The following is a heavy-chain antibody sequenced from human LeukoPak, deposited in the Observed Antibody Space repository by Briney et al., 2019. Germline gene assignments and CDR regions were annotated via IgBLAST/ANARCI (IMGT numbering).Heavy chain of an antibody. J-gene: IGHJ5*02. CDR2: ISWNSGSI. CDR1: GFTFDDYA. Sequence: GGSLRLSCAASGFTFDDYAMHWVRQPPGKGLEWVSGISWNSGSIGYADSVKGRFTISRDNAKNSLYLQMNSLRAEDTALYYCAGLPFIRGNGLDPWGQGTLVTVSS. CDR3: AGLPFIRGNGLDP. D-gene: IGHD2-8*01. V-gene: IGHV3-9*01.